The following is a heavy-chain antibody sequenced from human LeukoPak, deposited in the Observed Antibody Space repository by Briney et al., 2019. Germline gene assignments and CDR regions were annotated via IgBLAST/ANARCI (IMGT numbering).Heavy chain of an antibody. Sequence: GRSLRLTCAASGFTFSSYAMHWVRQAPGKGLEWVAVISYDGSNKYYADSVKGRFTISRDNSKNTLYLQMNSLRAEDTAVYYCAKSLLYYYDRGAFDIWGQGTMVTVSS. J-gene: IGHJ3*02. D-gene: IGHD3-22*01. CDR2: ISYDGSNK. CDR1: GFTFSSYA. V-gene: IGHV3-30*04. CDR3: AKSLLYYYDRGAFDI.